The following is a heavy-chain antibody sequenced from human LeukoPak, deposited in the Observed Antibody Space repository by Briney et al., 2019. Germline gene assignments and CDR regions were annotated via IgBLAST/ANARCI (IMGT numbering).Heavy chain of an antibody. CDR3: AREYGSGRFDY. J-gene: IGHJ4*02. CDR2: IYSGGST. Sequence: PGGSLRLSCAASGFTVSSNYMTWVRQVPGKGLEWVSVIYSGGSTYYADSVKGRFTISRDNSKNTLYLQMNSLRAEDTAVYYCAREYGSGRFDYWGQGTLVTVSS. CDR1: GFTVSSNY. V-gene: IGHV3-66*01. D-gene: IGHD3-10*01.